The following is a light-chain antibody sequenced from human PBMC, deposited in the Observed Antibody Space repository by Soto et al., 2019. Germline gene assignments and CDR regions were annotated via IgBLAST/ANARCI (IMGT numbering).Light chain of an antibody. J-gene: IGLJ3*02. CDR3: QSYDSSLSAWV. V-gene: IGLV1-40*01. CDR2: GNT. Sequence: QSALTQPPSVSGAPGQRVTISCTGSSSNIGADYGVHWYQQLPGAAPKFLIYGNTNRPSGVPDRFSGSQSGTSGSLTITGLQAEDEADYYCQSYDSSLSAWVFGGGTKLTVL. CDR1: SSNIGADYG.